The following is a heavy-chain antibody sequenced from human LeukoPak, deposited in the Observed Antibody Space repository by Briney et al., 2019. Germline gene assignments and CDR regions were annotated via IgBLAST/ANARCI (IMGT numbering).Heavy chain of an antibody. J-gene: IGHJ4*02. CDR3: ARDNGMGYYGGSGYFDY. V-gene: IGHV1-2*02. CDR2: LNPKRGGT. Sequence: ASVKVSCKASGYTFTGYYMHWVRQAPGQGLEWMGWLNPKRGGTNYAQKFQGRVTMTRDASITTAYMELSRLTSDDTAVYYCARDNGMGYYGGSGYFDYWGQGTLVTVSS. CDR1: GYTFTGYY. D-gene: IGHD1-26*01.